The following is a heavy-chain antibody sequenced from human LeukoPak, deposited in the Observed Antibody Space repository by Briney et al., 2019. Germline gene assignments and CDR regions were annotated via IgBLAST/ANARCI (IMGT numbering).Heavy chain of an antibody. CDR1: GFTFNTYS. V-gene: IGHV3-64*01. CDR3: ARGPGHCGRTSCYPLFDYYYVDV. Sequence: GGSLRLSCAASGFTFNTYSFNWVRQAQGKRLEYVSAINGNGLSTYYAHSVKGRFTISRDNSKNTVYLQMGSLTTEDMAVYYCARGPGHCGRTSCYPLFDYYYVDVWGKGTSVTISS. CDR2: INGNGLST. J-gene: IGHJ6*03. D-gene: IGHD2-2*03.